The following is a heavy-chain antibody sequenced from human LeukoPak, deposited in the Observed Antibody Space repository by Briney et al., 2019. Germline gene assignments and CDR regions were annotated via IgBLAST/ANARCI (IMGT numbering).Heavy chain of an antibody. D-gene: IGHD5-18*01. CDR1: GFTFSSYA. V-gene: IGHV3-30*04. CDR2: ISYDGSNK. CDR3: AREGYGFNYYYGMDV. Sequence: QPGGSLRLSCAASGFTFSSYAMHWVRQAPGKGLEWVAVISYDGSNKYYADSVKGRFTISRDNSKNTLYLQMNSLRAEDTAVYYCAREGYGFNYYYGMDVWGQGTTVTVSS. J-gene: IGHJ6*02.